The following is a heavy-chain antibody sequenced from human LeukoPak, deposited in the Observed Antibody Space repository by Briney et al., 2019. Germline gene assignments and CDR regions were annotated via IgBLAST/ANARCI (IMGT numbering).Heavy chain of an antibody. V-gene: IGHV1-18*01. CDR1: GYTFTSYG. Sequence: ASVKVSCKPSGYTFTSYGISWVRQAPGQGLEWMGWIITYNGNTYYAQNLQGRVTMTTDTSTSTTYMELRSLRSDDTAVYYCARDYYDSSGYYYDAFDIWGQGTMVTVSS. D-gene: IGHD3-22*01. J-gene: IGHJ3*02. CDR2: IITYNGNT. CDR3: ARDYYDSSGYYYDAFDI.